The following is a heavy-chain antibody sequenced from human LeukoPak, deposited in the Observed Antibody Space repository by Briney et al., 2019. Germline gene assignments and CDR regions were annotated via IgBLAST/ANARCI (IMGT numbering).Heavy chain of an antibody. CDR1: GGSICSYY. Sequence: SETLSLSCAVSGGSICSYYWSWVRQPPGKGLEWIAYIYYSGRTKYNPSLKSRVTISVDTSNNHFSLNLSSVTAADAAVYYCASHTDDLGYFQYGGQGTLVTVS. CDR2: IYYSGRT. J-gene: IGHJ1*01. D-gene: IGHD3-16*01. V-gene: IGHV4-59*08. CDR3: ASHTDDLGYFQY.